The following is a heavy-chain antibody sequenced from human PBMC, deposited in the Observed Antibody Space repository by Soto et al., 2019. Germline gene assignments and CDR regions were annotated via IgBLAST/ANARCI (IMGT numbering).Heavy chain of an antibody. J-gene: IGHJ4*02. CDR2: IYPGDSDT. D-gene: IGHD3-3*01. CDR3: ARFNYDFWSGKNPGFDY. CDR1: GYSFTSYW. V-gene: IGHV5-51*01. Sequence: PGESLKISCKGSGYSFTSYWIGWVRQMPEKGLEWMGIIYPGDSDTRYSPSFQGQVTISRDNSKNTLYLQMNSLRAEDTAVYYCARFNYDFWSGKNPGFDYWGQGTLVTVSS.